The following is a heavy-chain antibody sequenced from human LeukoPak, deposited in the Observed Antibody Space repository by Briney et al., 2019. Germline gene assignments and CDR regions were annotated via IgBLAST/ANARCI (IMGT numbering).Heavy chain of an antibody. CDR1: QFTFSSYA. V-gene: IGHV3-23*01. D-gene: IGHD3-10*01. CDR3: AKRSGGNFFET. Sequence: SGGSLRLSCAASQFTFSSYAMSWVRQAPGKGLEWVSTVSNNGGDTYYADSVQGRFTISRHNSKNTLFLQMNSLRDEDTAVYYCAKRSGGNFFETWGEGTLVTVSS. CDR2: VSNNGGDT. J-gene: IGHJ5*02.